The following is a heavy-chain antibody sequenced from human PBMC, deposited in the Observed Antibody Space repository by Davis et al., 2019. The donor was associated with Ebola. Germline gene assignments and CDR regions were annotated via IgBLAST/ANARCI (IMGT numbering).Heavy chain of an antibody. V-gene: IGHV4-34*01. CDR2: INHSESP. D-gene: IGHD7-27*01. CDR3: ARGGLGIEGAY. Sequence: SETLSLTCAVYGGSFSGYYWSWIRQPPGKGLEWIGEINHSESPNYNPSLKSRVTISIDTSKNQFSLKLTSVTAADTAVYYCARGGLGIEGAYWGQGTLVTVSS. J-gene: IGHJ4*02. CDR1: GGSFSGYY.